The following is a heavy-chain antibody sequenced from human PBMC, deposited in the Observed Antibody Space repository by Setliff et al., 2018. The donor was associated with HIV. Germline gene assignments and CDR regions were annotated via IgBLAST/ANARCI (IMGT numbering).Heavy chain of an antibody. V-gene: IGHV4-34*01. CDR2: INHSGST. D-gene: IGHD3-10*01. CDR3: ARGGDGSGSYYYYYYMDV. CDR1: GFTFSSHA. J-gene: IGHJ6*03. Sequence: GSLRLSCAASGFTFSSHAMSWVRQAPGKGLEWIGEINHSGSTNYNPSLKSRVTISVDTSKNQFSLKLSSVTAADTAVYYCARGGDGSGSYYYYYYMDVWGKGTTVTVSS.